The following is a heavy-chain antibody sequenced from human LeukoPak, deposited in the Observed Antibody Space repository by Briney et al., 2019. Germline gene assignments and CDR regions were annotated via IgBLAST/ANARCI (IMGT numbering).Heavy chain of an antibody. CDR1: GGSFSGYY. J-gene: IGHJ4*02. V-gene: IGHV4-34*01. CDR2: INHSGST. D-gene: IGHD2-15*01. CDR3: ARWIINGGSCY. Sequence: SETLSLTCAVYGGSFSGYYWSWIRQPPGKGLEWIGEINHSGSTNYNPSLKSRVTISVGTSKNQFSLKLSSVTAADTAVYYCARWIINGGSCYWGQGTLVTVSS.